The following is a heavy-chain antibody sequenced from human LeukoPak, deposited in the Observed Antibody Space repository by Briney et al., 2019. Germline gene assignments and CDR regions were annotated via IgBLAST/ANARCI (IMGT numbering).Heavy chain of an antibody. Sequence: ASVKVSCKASGYTFTSYDINWVRQATGQGLEWVGWMNPNSGNTGYAQKFQGRVTMTRNTSISTAYMELSSLRSEDTAVYYCARDGIPWFGEYGMDVWGQGTTVTVSS. J-gene: IGHJ6*02. CDR3: ARDGIPWFGEYGMDV. CDR1: GYTFTSYD. V-gene: IGHV1-8*01. D-gene: IGHD3-10*01. CDR2: MNPNSGNT.